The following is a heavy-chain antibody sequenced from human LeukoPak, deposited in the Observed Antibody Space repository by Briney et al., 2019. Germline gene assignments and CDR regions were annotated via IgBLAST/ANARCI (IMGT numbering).Heavy chain of an antibody. Sequence: SETLSLTCTVSGASISSRSYYWGWVRQPPGKGLEWVGSIYYSGSTYYNPSLQSRVTMSVDTSNNQVSLKVTSVTATDTAVNYCARHEPSSFYYESRGNWFDPWDQGTLVTVSS. CDR3: ARHEPSSFYYESRGNWFDP. CDR1: GASISSRSYY. V-gene: IGHV4-39*01. D-gene: IGHD3-22*01. CDR2: IYYSGST. J-gene: IGHJ5*02.